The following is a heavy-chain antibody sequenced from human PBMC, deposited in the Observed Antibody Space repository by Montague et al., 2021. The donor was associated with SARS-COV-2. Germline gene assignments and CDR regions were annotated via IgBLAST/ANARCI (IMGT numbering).Heavy chain of an antibody. CDR2: INHSGST. CDR3: ARRSRVVTAIWALRTSLTSWFDP. Sequence: LRLSCAASGFSFSSCAMSWVRQPPGKGLEWIGEINHSGSTNYNPSLKSRVTISVDTSKNQFSLKLSSVTAADTAVYYCARRSRVVTAIWALRTSLTSWFDPWGQGTLITVSS. D-gene: IGHD2-21*02. V-gene: IGHV4-34*01. J-gene: IGHJ5*02. CDR1: GFSFSSCA.